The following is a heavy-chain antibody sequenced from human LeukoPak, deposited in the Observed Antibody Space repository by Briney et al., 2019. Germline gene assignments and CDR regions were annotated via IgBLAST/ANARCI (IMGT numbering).Heavy chain of an antibody. D-gene: IGHD3-22*01. Sequence: GGSLRLSCAASGFTFSGYWMHWVRQAPGKGLEWVANIKQDGSEKHFADSVKGRFTISRDNAENSLYLQMNSLRAEDTAVYYCARGGSGKYYYGSSGVVYWGQGTLVTVSS. J-gene: IGHJ4*02. CDR2: IKQDGSEK. CDR1: GFTFSGYW. V-gene: IGHV3-7*01. CDR3: ARGGSGKYYYGSSGVVY.